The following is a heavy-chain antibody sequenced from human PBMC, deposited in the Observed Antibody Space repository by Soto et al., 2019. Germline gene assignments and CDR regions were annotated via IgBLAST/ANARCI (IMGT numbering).Heavy chain of an antibody. CDR2: ISVYNGNT. CDR3: ARAISRSYYYCMDF. Sequence: ASVKVSCMASGYTFTSYGITWVRQAPGQGLEWMGWISVYNGNTNYAQKLQGRVTVTTDKSTSTDYMELRSLTSDDTPVYYCARAISRSYYYCMDFWGRGTTVTVSS. J-gene: IGHJ6*03. D-gene: IGHD3-9*01. V-gene: IGHV1-18*01. CDR1: GYTFTSYG.